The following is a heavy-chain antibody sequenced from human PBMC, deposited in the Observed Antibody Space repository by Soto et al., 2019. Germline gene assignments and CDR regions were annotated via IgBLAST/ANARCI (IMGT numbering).Heavy chain of an antibody. Sequence: SQTLSLTCAISGDSVSSSSVTWNCIRQSPSRGLEWLGRTYYRSKWYNDYAVSVKGRITINPDTSNNQLSLQLSSVTPDDTAVYYCARLIGDSWLDSWGQGTLVTVSS. V-gene: IGHV6-1*01. CDR2: TYYRSKWYN. D-gene: IGHD2-8*01. CDR1: GDSVSSSSVT. CDR3: ARLIGDSWLDS. J-gene: IGHJ5*01.